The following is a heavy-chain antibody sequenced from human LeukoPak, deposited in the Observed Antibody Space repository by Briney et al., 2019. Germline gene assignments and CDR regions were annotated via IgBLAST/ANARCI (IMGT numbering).Heavy chain of an antibody. J-gene: IGHJ4*02. D-gene: IGHD3-16*01. V-gene: IGHV1-18*01. CDR2: IRAYNGNT. CDR3: ARDWYYDSNGYSDY. Sequence: ASVKVSCKASGYTFTTYGISWVRQAPGQGLEWMGWIRAYNGNTNYAQKLQGRVTMTTDTSTSTANKELRSLRYDDTAVYYCARDWYYDSNGYSDYWGQGTLVTVSS. CDR1: GYTFTTYG.